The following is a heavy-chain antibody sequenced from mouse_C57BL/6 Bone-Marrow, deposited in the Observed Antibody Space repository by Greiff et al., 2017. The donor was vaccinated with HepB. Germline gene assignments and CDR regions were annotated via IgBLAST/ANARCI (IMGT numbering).Heavy chain of an antibody. J-gene: IGHJ1*03. CDR1: GYTFTDHT. CDR2: IYPRDGSS. CDR3: ARRTTLGYFDV. D-gene: IGHD1-1*01. Sequence: QVQLQQSDAELVKPGASVKISCKVSGYTFTDHTIHWMKQRPEQGLEWIGYIYPRDGSSRYNEKFKGKATLTEDKSSSTAYMQLNSLTSEDSAVFFCARRTTLGYFDVWGTGTPVTVSS. V-gene: IGHV1-78*01.